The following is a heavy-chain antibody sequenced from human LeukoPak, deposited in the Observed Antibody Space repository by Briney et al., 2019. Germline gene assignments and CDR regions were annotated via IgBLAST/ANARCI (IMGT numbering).Heavy chain of an antibody. J-gene: IGHJ5*02. D-gene: IGHD2-2*01. V-gene: IGHV4-59*08. CDR1: GGSISSYY. CDR3: ARLQVCCSSTSCYSP. CDR2: IYYSGST. Sequence: PSETLSLTCTVSGGSISSYYWSWIRQPPGRGLDLIGSIYYSGSTNYNPSLKSRVTISVDTSKNQFSLKLSSVTAADTAVYYCARLQVCCSSTSCYSPWGQGTLVTVSS.